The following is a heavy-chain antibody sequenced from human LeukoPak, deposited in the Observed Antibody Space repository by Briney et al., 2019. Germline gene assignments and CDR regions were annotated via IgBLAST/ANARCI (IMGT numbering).Heavy chain of an antibody. V-gene: IGHV4-61*02. D-gene: IGHD6-13*01. CDR2: IYTSGNT. CDR3: ARGYCDSSSCFWYFDL. CDR1: GRSISSASYY. J-gene: IGHJ2*01. Sequence: SQTLSLTCSVSGRSISSASYYWSWIRQPAGKGLEWIGRIYTSGNTDYNPSLKSGVSMSVDTSKNQFSLQLSSVTAADTAVYYCARGYCDSSSCFWYFDLWGPGTQVTVSS.